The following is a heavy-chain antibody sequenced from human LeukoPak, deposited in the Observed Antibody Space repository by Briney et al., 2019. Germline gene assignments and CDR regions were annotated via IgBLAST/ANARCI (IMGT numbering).Heavy chain of an antibody. V-gene: IGHV4-4*07. Sequence: SETLSLTCTVSGGSISSYYWSWIRQPAGKGLEWIGRIYSTGSTNYNPSLKSRVTMSVDTTKNQFSLRLRSVTAADTAVYYCARQIASAGTAGFDFWGQGALVTVSS. CDR3: ARQIASAGTAGFDF. CDR1: GGSISSYY. D-gene: IGHD6-13*01. J-gene: IGHJ4*02. CDR2: IYSTGST.